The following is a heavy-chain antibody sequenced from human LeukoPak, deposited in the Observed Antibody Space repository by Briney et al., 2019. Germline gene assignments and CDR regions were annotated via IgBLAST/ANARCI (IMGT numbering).Heavy chain of an antibody. CDR1: GYTFTSYG. V-gene: IGHV1-18*01. Sequence: ASVKVSCKASGYTFTSYGISWVRQAPGQGLEWMGWISAYNGSTNYAQKLQGRVTMTTDTSTSTAYMELRSLRSDDTAVYYCARDTSPFTYYYDSSGYYHDYWGQGTLVTVSS. D-gene: IGHD3-22*01. J-gene: IGHJ4*02. CDR3: ARDTSPFTYYYDSSGYYHDY. CDR2: ISAYNGST.